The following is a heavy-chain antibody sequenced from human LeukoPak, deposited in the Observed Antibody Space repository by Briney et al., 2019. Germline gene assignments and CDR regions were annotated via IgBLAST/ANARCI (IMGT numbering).Heavy chain of an antibody. CDR1: GFTFSSYA. CDR2: ISGSGGST. J-gene: IGHJ4*02. V-gene: IGHV3-23*01. Sequence: GGSLRLSCAASGFTFSSYAMSWVRQAPGKGLEWVSAISGSGGSTYYADSVKGRFTISRDNSKNTLYLQMNSLRAEDTAVYYCAKDVKGYYYDSSPVGYWGQGTLVTVSS. CDR3: AKDVKGYYYDSSPVGY. D-gene: IGHD3-22*01.